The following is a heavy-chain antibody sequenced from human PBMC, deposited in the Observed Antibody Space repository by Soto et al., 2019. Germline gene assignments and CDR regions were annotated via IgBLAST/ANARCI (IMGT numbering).Heavy chain of an antibody. CDR1: GFTFTNYW. V-gene: IGHV3-74*01. J-gene: IGHJ6*02. D-gene: IGHD5-18*01. CDR2: INSDGSTT. CDR3: ARGIRNYYGVDV. Sequence: GGSLILSCAASGFTFTNYWMHWVRQAPGKGLVWVSRINSDGSTTNYADSVKGRFTISRDNAENTVYLQMNSLRDEDTAVYYCARGIRNYYGVDVWGQGTTVTVSS.